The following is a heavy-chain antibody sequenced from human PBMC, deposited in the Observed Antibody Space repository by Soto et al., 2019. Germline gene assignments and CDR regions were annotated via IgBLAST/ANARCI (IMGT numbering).Heavy chain of an antibody. Sequence: VRSGGGLVKPGGSLRLSCAASGFTFSSYSMNWVRQAPGKGLEWVSSISSSSSYIYYADSVKGRFTISRDNAKNSLYLQMNSLRAEDTAVYYCARSEYLMVRGVTFDYWGQGTLVTVSS. CDR1: GFTFSSYS. CDR2: ISSSSSYI. V-gene: IGHV3-21*01. D-gene: IGHD3-10*01. CDR3: ARSEYLMVRGVTFDY. J-gene: IGHJ4*02.